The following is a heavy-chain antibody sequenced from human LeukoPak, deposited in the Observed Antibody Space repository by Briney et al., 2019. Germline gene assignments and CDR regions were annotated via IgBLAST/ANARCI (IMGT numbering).Heavy chain of an antibody. CDR1: GGSISSYY. CDR2: IYYSGST. Sequence: SETLSLTCTVSGGSISSYYWSWIRQPPGKGLEWIGYIYYSGSTNYNPSLKSRVTISVDTSKNQFSLKLSSVTAADTAVYYCASLPEVWGAFDIWGQGTMVTVSS. CDR3: ASLPEVWGAFDI. D-gene: IGHD7-27*01. J-gene: IGHJ3*02. V-gene: IGHV4-59*01.